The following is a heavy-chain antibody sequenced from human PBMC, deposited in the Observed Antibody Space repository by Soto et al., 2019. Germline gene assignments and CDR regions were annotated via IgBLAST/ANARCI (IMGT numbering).Heavy chain of an antibody. J-gene: IGHJ4*02. V-gene: IGHV1-18*04. CDR1: GYTAPIHG. CDR2: ISAYNGNT. D-gene: IGHD5-18*01. CDR3: AREGGYSYGYSFHFDY. Sequence: APVAASSRAPGYTAPIHGDSPVRPSHSQWLEWMGWISAYNGNTNYAQKLQGRVTMTTDTSTSTAYMELRSLRSDDTAVYYCAREGGYSYGYSFHFDYCGQGNLVTGSS.